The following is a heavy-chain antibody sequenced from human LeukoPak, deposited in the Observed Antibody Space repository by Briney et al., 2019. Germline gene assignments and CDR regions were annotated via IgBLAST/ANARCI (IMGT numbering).Heavy chain of an antibody. D-gene: IGHD3-3*01. CDR2: ISAYNGNT. Sequence: ASVKVSCKASGYTFSSYGISWVRQAPGQGLEWMGWISAYNGNTNYAQKLQGRVTMTTDTSTSTAYMELRSLRSDDTAVYYCATTKEMYYDFWSGYYYYYYYYMDVWGKGTTVTVSS. J-gene: IGHJ6*03. CDR3: ATTKEMYYDFWSGYYYYYYYYMDV. V-gene: IGHV1-18*01. CDR1: GYTFSSYG.